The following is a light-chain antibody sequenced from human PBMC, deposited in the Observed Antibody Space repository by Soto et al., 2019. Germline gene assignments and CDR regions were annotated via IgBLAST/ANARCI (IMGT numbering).Light chain of an antibody. CDR1: ESISRH. V-gene: IGKV1-39*01. Sequence: DIQMTQSPSSLSASVGDRVTITCRASESISRHLNWYQQKPGKAPKLLIYAASSLQNGVPSRFSGGGSGTDFSLTISNLQPEDFATYYCQQSYSTLSITFGQWTRLEIK. CDR3: QQSYSTLSIT. CDR2: AAS. J-gene: IGKJ5*01.